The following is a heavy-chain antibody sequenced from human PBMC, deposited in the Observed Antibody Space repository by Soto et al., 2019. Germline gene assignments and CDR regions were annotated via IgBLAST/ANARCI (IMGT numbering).Heavy chain of an antibody. CDR3: ARDLSPPGEFFYDAFDV. J-gene: IGHJ3*01. CDR1: GFTFSAFW. Sequence: EVQLVESGGGLVQPGESLRLSCAASGFTFSAFWMTWLRQAPGKGLEWVANIKRDGTVTHYGDSVEGRCTLSRDNAHNSLFLQLNSLRPEDTAMYSCARDLSPPGEFFYDAFDVWGQGTFVTVSS. D-gene: IGHD2-21*01. V-gene: IGHV3-7*04. CDR2: IKRDGTVT.